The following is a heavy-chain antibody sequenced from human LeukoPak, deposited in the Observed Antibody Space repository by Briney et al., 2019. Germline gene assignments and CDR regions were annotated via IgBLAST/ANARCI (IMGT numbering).Heavy chain of an antibody. V-gene: IGHV5-51*01. CDR2: IYPGDSDT. Sequence: GESLQISCKGSGSRFTSYWIGWVRQLPGKGLEWMGIIYPGDSDTRYSPSFQGQVTISADKSISTAYLQWSSLKASDTAMYYCARPLTVTTLYAFDIWGQGTMVTVSS. D-gene: IGHD4-17*01. J-gene: IGHJ3*02. CDR1: GSRFTSYW. CDR3: ARPLTVTTLYAFDI.